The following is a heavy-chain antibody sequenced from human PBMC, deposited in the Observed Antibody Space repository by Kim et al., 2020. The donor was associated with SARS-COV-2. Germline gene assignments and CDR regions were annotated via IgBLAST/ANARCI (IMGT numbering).Heavy chain of an antibody. Sequence: SVKVSCKASGGTFSSYAISWVRQAPGQGLEWMGGIIPIFGTANYAQKFQGRVTITADESTSTAYMELSSLRSEDTAVYYCASTQRVLMVYAGDDTYYYGMDVWGQGTTVTVSS. J-gene: IGHJ6*02. D-gene: IGHD2-8*01. CDR3: ASTQRVLMVYAGDDTYYYGMDV. V-gene: IGHV1-69*13. CDR1: GGTFSSYA. CDR2: IIPIFGTA.